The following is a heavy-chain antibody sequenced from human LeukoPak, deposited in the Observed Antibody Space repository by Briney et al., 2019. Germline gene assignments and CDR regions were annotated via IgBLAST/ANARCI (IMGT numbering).Heavy chain of an antibody. CDR2: IKQDGSEK. D-gene: IGHD6-13*01. CDR1: GFTFSSYW. J-gene: IGHJ4*02. V-gene: IGHV3-7*03. Sequence: PGGSLRLSCAASGFTFSSYWMSWVRQAPGKGLEWVANIKQDGSEKYYVDSVKGRFTISRDNAKNSLYLRMNSLRAEDTAVYYCAKEYKYSNSWAFDYWGQGTLVTVSS. CDR3: AKEYKYSNSWAFDY.